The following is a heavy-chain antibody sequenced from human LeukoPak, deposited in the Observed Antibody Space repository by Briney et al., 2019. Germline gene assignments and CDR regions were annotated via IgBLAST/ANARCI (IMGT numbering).Heavy chain of an antibody. J-gene: IGHJ4*02. CDR1: GGSFSGYY. CDR2: INHSGST. CDR3: ARRGLGYCSSTSCYARFDY. V-gene: IGHV4-34*01. D-gene: IGHD2-2*01. Sequence: SETLSLTCAVYGGSFSGYYWSWIRQPPGKGLEWIGEINHSGSTNYNPSLKSRVTISVDTSKNQFSLKLSSVTAADTAVYYCARRGLGYCSSTSCYARFDYWGQGTLVTVSS.